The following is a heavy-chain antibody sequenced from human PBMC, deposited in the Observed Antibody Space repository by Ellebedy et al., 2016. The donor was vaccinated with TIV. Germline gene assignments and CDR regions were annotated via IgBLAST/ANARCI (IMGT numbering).Heavy chain of an antibody. CDR1: GGSISSGDSY. J-gene: IGHJ2*01. CDR3: ARYYYDSSNYRYFDL. Sequence: SETLSLTCTVSGGSISSGDSYWSWIRQPPGKGLEWIGYIHYSGIASYNASLTSRLTMSLDTSKNQFSLDLSSVTASDKAVYYCARYYYDSSNYRYFDLWGRGTLVTVSS. D-gene: IGHD3-22*01. CDR2: IHYSGIA. V-gene: IGHV4-30-4*01.